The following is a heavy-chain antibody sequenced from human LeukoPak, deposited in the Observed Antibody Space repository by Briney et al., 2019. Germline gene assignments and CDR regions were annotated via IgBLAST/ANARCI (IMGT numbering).Heavy chain of an antibody. CDR1: GYTFTGYY. J-gene: IGHJ4*02. CDR3: ARIVVVVAATSYFDY. D-gene: IGHD2-15*01. CDR2: INPNSGGT. V-gene: IGHV1-2*02. Sequence: ASVKVSCKASGYTFTGYYMHWVRQAPGQGLEWMEWINPNSGGTNYAQKFQGRVTMTRDTSISTAYMELSRLRSDDTAVYYCARIVVVVAATSYFDYWGQGTLVTVSS.